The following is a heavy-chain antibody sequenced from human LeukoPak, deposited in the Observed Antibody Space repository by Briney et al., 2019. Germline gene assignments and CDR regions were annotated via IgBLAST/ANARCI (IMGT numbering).Heavy chain of an antibody. CDR3: AALWVATAGVDP. CDR1: GFTFSRYE. J-gene: IGHJ5*02. D-gene: IGHD5-12*01. CDR2: ISPSGNTV. Sequence: GGSLRLSCAVSGFTFSRYEMHWVRQAPGKGLEWISYISPSGNTVYYADSVKGRLTISRDNAKNSLYLQMNSLRAEDTAVYYCAALWVATAGVDPWGQGTLVTVSS. V-gene: IGHV3-48*03.